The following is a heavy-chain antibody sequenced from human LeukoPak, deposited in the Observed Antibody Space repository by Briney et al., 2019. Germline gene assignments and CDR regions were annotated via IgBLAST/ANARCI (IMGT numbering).Heavy chain of an antibody. CDR1: GFTFDDYA. V-gene: IGHV3-9*01. CDR2: ISWNSGSI. Sequence: GGSLRLSCAASGFTFDDYAMHWVRQAPGKGLEWVSGISWNSGSIGYADSVKGRFTISRDNAKNSLYLQMNSLRAEDTALYYCAKGLYVLLWFGYDAFDIWGQGTMVTVSS. CDR3: AKGLYVLLWFGYDAFDI. D-gene: IGHD3-10*01. J-gene: IGHJ3*02.